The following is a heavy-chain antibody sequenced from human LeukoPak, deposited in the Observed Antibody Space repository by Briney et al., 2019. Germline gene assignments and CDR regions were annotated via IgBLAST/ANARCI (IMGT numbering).Heavy chain of an antibody. CDR3: ARGSAVVGGGGPLFDY. CDR1: GGTFSSYA. V-gene: IGHV1-69*13. CDR2: IIPIFGTA. J-gene: IGHJ4*02. D-gene: IGHD4-23*01. Sequence: ASVKVSCKASGGTFSSYAISWVRQAPGQGLEWMGGIIPIFGTANYAQKFQGRVTITADESTSTAYMELNRLRSDDTAVCYCARGSAVVGGGGPLFDYWGQGTLVTVSS.